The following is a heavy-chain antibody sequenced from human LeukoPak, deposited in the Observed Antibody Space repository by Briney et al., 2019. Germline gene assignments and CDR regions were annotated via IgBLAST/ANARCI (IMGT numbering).Heavy chain of an antibody. D-gene: IGHD1-14*01. Sequence: GGSLRLSCTASGFIFDTHTLTWVRQAPGKGLEWVASISGSGDSTNYGDSVKGRFTISRDNFKRTVHLEMSNLGADDTAMYYCVRRAAVRGMDFWGLGTTVIVSS. V-gene: IGHV3-23*01. J-gene: IGHJ6*02. CDR3: VRRAAVRGMDF. CDR1: GFIFDTHT. CDR2: ISGSGDST.